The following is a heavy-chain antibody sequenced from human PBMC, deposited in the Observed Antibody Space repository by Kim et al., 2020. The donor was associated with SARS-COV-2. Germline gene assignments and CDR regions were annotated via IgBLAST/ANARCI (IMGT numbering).Heavy chain of an antibody. CDR2: IYYSGST. V-gene: IGHV4-59*13. CDR1: GVSISSYY. Sequence: SETLSLTCTVSGVSISSYYWSWIRQPPGKGLERIGYIYYSGSTNYNPSLKSRVTISVDTSKNQFSLKLSSVTAADTAVYYCASGSGYSSTGDYWGQGTLVTVSS. D-gene: IGHD6-13*01. CDR3: ASGSGYSSTGDY. J-gene: IGHJ4*02.